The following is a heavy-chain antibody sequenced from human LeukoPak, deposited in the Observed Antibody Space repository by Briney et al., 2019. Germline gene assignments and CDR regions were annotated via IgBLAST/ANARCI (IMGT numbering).Heavy chain of an antibody. D-gene: IGHD2-2*01. CDR2: ISASGSST. CDR1: GFTFSSYA. CDR3: ATRNGVVSVEDY. J-gene: IGHJ4*02. V-gene: IGHV3-23*01. Sequence: GGSLRLSCAASGFTFSSYAMSWVRQAPGKALEWVSAISASGSSTYYADSVKGQFIISRDNSKNTLYLQMNSLRAEDTAVYYCATRNGVVSVEDYWGRGTGVTVSS.